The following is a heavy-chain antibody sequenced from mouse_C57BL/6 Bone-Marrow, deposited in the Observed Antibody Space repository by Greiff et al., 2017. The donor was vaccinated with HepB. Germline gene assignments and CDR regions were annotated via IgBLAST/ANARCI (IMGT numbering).Heavy chain of an antibody. CDR1: GFTFSSYG. V-gene: IGHV5-6*02. CDR3: ARRGY. J-gene: IGHJ4*01. CDR2: ISSGGSYT. Sequence: EVKLMESGGDLVKPGGSLKLSCAASGFTFSSYGMSWVRQTPDKRLEWVATISSGGSYTYYPDSVKGRFTISRDNAKNTLYLQMSSLKSEDTAMYDCARRGYWGQGTSVTVSS.